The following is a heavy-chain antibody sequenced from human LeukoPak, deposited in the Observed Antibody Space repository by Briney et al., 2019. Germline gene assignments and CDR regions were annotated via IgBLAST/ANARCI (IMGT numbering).Heavy chain of an antibody. CDR2: INPKSGGT. CDR3: ARAGRVDGGPYLIGP. D-gene: IGHD3-16*01. V-gene: IGHV1-2*02. CDR1: GYSFTDYY. Sequence: ASVKVSCKTSGYSFTDYYMHWVRQAPGQGLEWMGWINPKSGGTSSAQKFQGRVTMTRDPSITTVYMEVRWLTSDDTAIYYCARAGRVDGGPYLIGPWGQGTLVTVSS. J-gene: IGHJ5*02.